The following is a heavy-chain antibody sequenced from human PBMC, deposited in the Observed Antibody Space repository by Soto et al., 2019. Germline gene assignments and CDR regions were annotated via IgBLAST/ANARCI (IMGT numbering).Heavy chain of an antibody. Sequence: QVQLVESGGGVVQPGRSLRLSCAASGFTFSSYAMHWVRQAPGKGLEWVAVISYDVSNKYYPDSVKGRFTISRDNSKNTLYLQMNSLRAEDTAVYYCARDDEPGNDLKVERSYYYYGLDVWGQGTTVTVSS. CDR3: ARDDEPGNDLKVERSYYYYGLDV. D-gene: IGHD1-1*01. V-gene: IGHV3-30-3*01. CDR2: ISYDVSNK. J-gene: IGHJ6*02. CDR1: GFTFSSYA.